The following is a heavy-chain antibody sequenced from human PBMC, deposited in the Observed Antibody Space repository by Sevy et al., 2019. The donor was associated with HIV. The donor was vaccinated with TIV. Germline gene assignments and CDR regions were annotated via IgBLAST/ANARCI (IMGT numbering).Heavy chain of an antibody. D-gene: IGHD2-15*01. CDR3: ARDLDIVVVVAAVNDAFDI. J-gene: IGHJ3*02. CDR2: INAGNGNT. Sequence: ASVKVSCKASGYTFTSYAMHWVRQAPGQRLEWMGWINAGNGNTKYSQKFQGRVTITRDTSASTAYMELSSLRSEDTAVYYCARDLDIVVVVAAVNDAFDIWGQRTMVTVSS. CDR1: GYTFTSYA. V-gene: IGHV1-3*01.